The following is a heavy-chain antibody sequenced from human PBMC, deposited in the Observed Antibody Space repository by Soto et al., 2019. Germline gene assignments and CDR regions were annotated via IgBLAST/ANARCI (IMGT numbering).Heavy chain of an antibody. CDR2: FSYDGSNL. D-gene: IGHD3-16*01. V-gene: IGHV3-30*14. Sequence: QVQLVGAGGGVVHTGMSLSLSCAASGFTFNYYAFHWVRQAPGKGLDWVAFFSYDGSNLFYADSVRGRFTISRDSYQNTLYLNMDGLRAEDTPAYYCATDSRLKWFGGPSGYFGLDIWGQVTTVAVSS. CDR1: GFTFNYYA. J-gene: IGHJ6*01. CDR3: ATDSRLKWFGGPSGYFGLDI.